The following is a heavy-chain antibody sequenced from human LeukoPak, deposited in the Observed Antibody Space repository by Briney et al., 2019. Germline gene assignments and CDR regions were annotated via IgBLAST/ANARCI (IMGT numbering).Heavy chain of an antibody. CDR1: GDSVSSNSAA. CDR2: TYYRSKWYN. J-gene: IGHJ4*02. D-gene: IGHD3-22*01. CDR3: ARERDSSGYSPYFDY. V-gene: IGHV6-1*01. Sequence: SQTLSLTYAISGDSVSSNSAAWNWIRQSPSRGLEWLGRTYYRSKWYNDYAVSVKSRITINPDTSKNQFSLQLNSVTPEDTAVYYCARERDSSGYSPYFDYWGQGTLVTVSS.